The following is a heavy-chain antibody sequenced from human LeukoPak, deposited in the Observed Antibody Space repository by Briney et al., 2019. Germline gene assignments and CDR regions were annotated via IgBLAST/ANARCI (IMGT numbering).Heavy chain of an antibody. J-gene: IGHJ4*02. CDR2: VKQDGSEK. CDR3: ARADFWSGYSVNFDY. Sequence: GGSLRLSCAASGFTFSSYWMSWVRQAPGKGLEWVANVKQDGSEKYYVDSVKGRFTISRNNAKNSLYLQMNSLRAEDTAVYYCARADFWSGYSVNFDYWGQGTLVTVSS. D-gene: IGHD3-3*01. CDR1: GFTFSSYW. V-gene: IGHV3-7*01.